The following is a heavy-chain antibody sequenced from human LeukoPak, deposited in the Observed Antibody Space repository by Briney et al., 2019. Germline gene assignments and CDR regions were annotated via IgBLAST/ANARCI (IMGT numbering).Heavy chain of an antibody. D-gene: IGHD3-22*01. CDR2: ISWNSGSI. CDR1: GFTFDDYA. Sequence: GGSLRLSCAASGFTFDDYAMHWVRQAPGKGREGVSGISWNSGSIGYADSVKGRFTISRDNAKNSLYLQMNSLRAEDMALYYCAKAPSPYYDSSGYAYFDYWGQGTLVTVSS. V-gene: IGHV3-9*03. CDR3: AKAPSPYYDSSGYAYFDY. J-gene: IGHJ4*02.